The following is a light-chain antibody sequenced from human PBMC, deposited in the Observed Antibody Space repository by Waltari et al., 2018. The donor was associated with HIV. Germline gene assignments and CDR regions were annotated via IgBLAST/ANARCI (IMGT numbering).Light chain of an antibody. CDR2: DVS. CDR3: YSYAGSLL. J-gene: IGLJ2*01. V-gene: IGLV2-11*01. CDR1: SSDGGGSHY. Sequence: SALSQTRSVSGSPAPSVTISCPGSSSDGGGSHYVSWYQRHPTKAPKIVIYDVSERPSGVPDRFSGSKSGNRASLTISGLQAEDEADYYCYSYAGSLLFGGGTKLTVL.